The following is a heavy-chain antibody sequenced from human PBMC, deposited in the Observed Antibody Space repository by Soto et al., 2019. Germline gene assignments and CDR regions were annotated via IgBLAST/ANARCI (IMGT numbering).Heavy chain of an antibody. Sequence: QVQLVQSGAEVKKPGASVKVPGKASGYTFTSYGISWVRQAPGQGLEWMGWISAYNGNTNYAQKLQGRVTTTTDTSTRTAYMELRSLRSDDTAVYYCARPRGREYRRYYFDYWGQGTLVTVSS. D-gene: IGHD6-6*01. CDR3: ARPRGREYRRYYFDY. CDR2: ISAYNGNT. V-gene: IGHV1-18*01. CDR1: GYTFTSYG. J-gene: IGHJ4*02.